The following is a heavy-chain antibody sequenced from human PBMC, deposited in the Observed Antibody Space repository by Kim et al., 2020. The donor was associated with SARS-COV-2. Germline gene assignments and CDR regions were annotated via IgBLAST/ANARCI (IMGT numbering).Heavy chain of an antibody. CDR1: GGSFSGYY. CDR3: ARAYGDRYSDY. J-gene: IGHJ4*02. CDR2: INHSGST. D-gene: IGHD4-17*01. Sequence: SETLSLTCAVYGGSFSGYYWSWIRQPPGKGLEWIGEINHSGSTNYNPSLKSRVTISVDTSKNQFSLKLSSVTAADTAVYYCARAYGDRYSDYWGQGTLVTVSS. V-gene: IGHV4-34*01.